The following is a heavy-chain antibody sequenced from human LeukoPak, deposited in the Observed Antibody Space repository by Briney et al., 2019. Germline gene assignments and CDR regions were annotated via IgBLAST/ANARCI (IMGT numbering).Heavy chain of an antibody. V-gene: IGHV5-51*01. CDR3: ARTYYYDSSGPPGY. CDR1: GYSFTTYW. CDR2: IYPGDSDT. Sequence: GESLKISCKGSGYSFTTYWIGWVRQLPGKGLEWRGIIYPGDSDTRYSPSFQGQVTISADKSISTAYLQWSSLKASDSAMYYCARTYYYDSSGPPGYWGQGTLVTVSS. D-gene: IGHD3-22*01. J-gene: IGHJ4*02.